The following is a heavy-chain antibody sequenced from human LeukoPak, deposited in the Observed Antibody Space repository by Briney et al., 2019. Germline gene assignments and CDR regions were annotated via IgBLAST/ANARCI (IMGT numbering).Heavy chain of an antibody. D-gene: IGHD5-24*01. J-gene: IGHJ4*02. CDR1: GFTFSSYW. CDR2: INSDGSST. CDR3: ARDPEMATILQYLDY. V-gene: IGHV3-74*01. Sequence: GGSLRLSCAASGFTFSSYWMHWVRQAPGKGLVWVSRINSDGSSTSYADSVKGRFTISRDNAKNTLYLQMNSLRAEDTAVYYCARDPEMATILQYLDYWGQGTLVTVSS.